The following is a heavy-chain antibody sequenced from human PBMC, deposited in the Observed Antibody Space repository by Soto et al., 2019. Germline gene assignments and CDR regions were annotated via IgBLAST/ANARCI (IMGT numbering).Heavy chain of an antibody. V-gene: IGHV6-1*01. CDR2: TYYKSKWNN. J-gene: IGHJ6*02. CDR3: TGITWFRGMDV. Sequence: LSQTLSLTCAISGDSVSSNSAAWNWIRQSPSRGLEWLGRTYYKSKWNNDYALSVKSRITINPDTSKNQFSLHLYSVTPEDTAVYYCTGITWFRGMDVWAKGPRSPSP. D-gene: IGHD3-10*01. CDR1: GDSVSSNSAA.